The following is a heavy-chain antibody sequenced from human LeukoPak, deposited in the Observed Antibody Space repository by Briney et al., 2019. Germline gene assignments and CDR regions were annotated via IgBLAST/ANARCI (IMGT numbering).Heavy chain of an antibody. J-gene: IGHJ5*02. V-gene: IGHV1-18*01. CDR2: IATYNSKT. D-gene: IGHD6-13*01. Sequence: ASVKVSCKASGYTFSSYGISWVRQAPGQGLEWMGWIATYNSKTKYPEKVQGRVTMTTDTSTTTAYMELRTLRSDDTAVYYCARDMVGLAADGNWFDPWGQGTLVTVSS. CDR3: ARDMVGLAADGNWFDP. CDR1: GYTFSSYG.